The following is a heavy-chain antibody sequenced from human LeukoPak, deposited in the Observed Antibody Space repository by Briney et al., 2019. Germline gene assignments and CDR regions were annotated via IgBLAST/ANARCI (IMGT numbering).Heavy chain of an antibody. Sequence: PGGSLRLSRAASGFTFSSYWMSWVRQAPGKGLEWVANIKQDGSEKNYVDSVKGRFTISRDNAKNSLYLQMNSLRAEDTAVYYCARDQDAYSSGWYGVFDYWGQGTLVTVSS. CDR3: ARDQDAYSSGWYGVFDY. CDR2: IKQDGSEK. D-gene: IGHD6-19*01. V-gene: IGHV3-7*05. CDR1: GFTFSSYW. J-gene: IGHJ4*02.